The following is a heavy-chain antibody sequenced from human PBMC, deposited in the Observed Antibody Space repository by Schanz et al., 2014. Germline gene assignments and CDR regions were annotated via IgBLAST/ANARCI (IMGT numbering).Heavy chain of an antibody. Sequence: VQLVESGGGVVQPGRSLRLSCAASGFTFSSYGMHWVRQAPGKGLEWIGEVNHGGYTNYNPSLKSRVTVSVDMSKKQFSLRLSSVTAADTAAYYCATWSGTRLFHNWGQGTLVTVSS. D-gene: IGHD1-7*01. J-gene: IGHJ4*02. V-gene: IGHV4-34*08. CDR3: ATWSGTRLFHN. CDR1: GFTFSSYG. CDR2: VNHGGYT.